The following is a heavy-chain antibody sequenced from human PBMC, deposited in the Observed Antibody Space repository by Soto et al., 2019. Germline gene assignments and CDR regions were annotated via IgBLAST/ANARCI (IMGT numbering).Heavy chain of an antibody. D-gene: IGHD2-2*01. J-gene: IGHJ4*02. Sequence: EVQLLESGGGLVQPGGSLRLSCAASGFTFSIYAMSWVRQAPGKALEWVSAISGSGGSTYYADSVKGRFTISRDNSKNTLYLQMNSLRAEDTAVYYCAKDVPDIVVVPAATFFDYWGQGTLVTVSS. CDR1: GFTFSIYA. CDR3: AKDVPDIVVVPAATFFDY. CDR2: ISGSGGST. V-gene: IGHV3-23*01.